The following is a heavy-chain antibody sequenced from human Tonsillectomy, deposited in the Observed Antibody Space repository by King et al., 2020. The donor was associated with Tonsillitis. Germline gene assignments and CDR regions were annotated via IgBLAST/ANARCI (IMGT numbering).Heavy chain of an antibody. CDR2: IYYSGST. CDR1: GGPISSGGYF. J-gene: IGHJ6*02. CDR3: ARVPNVFNTIVDV. Sequence: QLQESGPGLVKPSQTLSLTCTVSGGPISSGGYFWSWIRQHPGKGLEWIGYIYYSGSTYYNPSLKSRVTISVDTSKNQFSLKLSSVTAADTAVYYCARVPNVFNTIVDVWGQGTTVTVSS. V-gene: IGHV4-31*03.